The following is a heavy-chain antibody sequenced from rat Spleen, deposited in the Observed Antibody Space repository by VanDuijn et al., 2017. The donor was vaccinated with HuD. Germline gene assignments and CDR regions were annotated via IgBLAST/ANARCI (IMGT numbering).Heavy chain of an antibody. CDR3: AREADIPFHYFDY. CDR2: ISYDGSST. CDR1: GFTFSDYY. J-gene: IGHJ2*01. D-gene: IGHD2-3*01. Sequence: EVRLVESGGGLVQPGRSLKLSCAASGFTFSDYYMAWVRQTPTKGLEWVAIISYDGSSTYYRDSVKGRFTISRDNAKSTLYLQMDSLRSEDTATCYCAREADIPFHYFDYWGQGVMVTVSS. V-gene: IGHV5-7*01.